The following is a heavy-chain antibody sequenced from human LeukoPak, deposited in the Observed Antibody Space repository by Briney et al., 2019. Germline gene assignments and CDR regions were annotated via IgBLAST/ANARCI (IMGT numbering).Heavy chain of an antibody. V-gene: IGHV4-34*01. CDR2: INHSGST. J-gene: IGHJ5*02. CDR1: GGSFSGYY. Sequence: SETLSLTCAVYGGSFSGYYWSWIRQPPGRGLEWIGEINHSGSTNYNPSLKSRVTISVDTSKNQFSLKLSSVTAADTAVYYCARVPGYSYGNGWFDPWGQGTLVTVSS. D-gene: IGHD5-18*01. CDR3: ARVPGYSYGNGWFDP.